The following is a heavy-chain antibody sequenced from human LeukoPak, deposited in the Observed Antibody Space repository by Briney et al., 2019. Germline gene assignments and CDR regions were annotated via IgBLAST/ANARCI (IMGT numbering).Heavy chain of an antibody. CDR1: GYSFTSYW. CDR2: IYPGDSDT. D-gene: IGHD6-13*01. CDR3: ARHVVFGSSFLYYFDY. V-gene: IGHV5-51*01. Sequence: KPGESLKISCKGSGYSFTSYWIGWARQMPGKGLEWMGIIYPGDSDTRYSPSFQGQVTISADKSISTAYLQWSSLKASDTAMYYCARHVVFGSSFLYYFDYWGQGTLVTVSS. J-gene: IGHJ4*02.